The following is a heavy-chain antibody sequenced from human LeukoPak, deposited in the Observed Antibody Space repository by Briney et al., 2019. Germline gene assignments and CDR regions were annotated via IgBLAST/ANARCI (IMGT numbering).Heavy chain of an antibody. J-gene: IGHJ4*02. CDR2: INSDGSNT. Sequence: GGSLRLSCAASGFTFSSYWMHWVRQVPRKGLVWVSRINSDGSNTNYADSVKGRFTISRDNAKNTLYLQMNSLRAEDTAVYYCARDSGDTAMVRYWGQGTLVTVSS. CDR3: ARDSGDTAMVRY. D-gene: IGHD5-18*01. CDR1: GFTFSSYW. V-gene: IGHV3-74*01.